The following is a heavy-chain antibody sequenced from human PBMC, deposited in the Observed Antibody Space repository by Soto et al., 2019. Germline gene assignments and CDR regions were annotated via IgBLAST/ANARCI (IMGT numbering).Heavy chain of an antibody. J-gene: IGHJ6*02. CDR1: GGTFSRYA. Sequence: QVQLVQSGAEVKKPGSSVKVSCKASGGTFSRYAISWVRQAPGQGLEWMGGIIPIFGTANYAQKFQGRVTITADESTSTAYMELSSLRSEDTAVYYCAREAHDSSGYDLDGMDVWGQGTTVTVSS. CDR2: IIPIFGTA. CDR3: AREAHDSSGYDLDGMDV. D-gene: IGHD3-22*01. V-gene: IGHV1-69*01.